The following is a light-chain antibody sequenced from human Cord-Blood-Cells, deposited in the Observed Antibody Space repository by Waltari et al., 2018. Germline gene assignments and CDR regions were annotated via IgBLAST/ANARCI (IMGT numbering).Light chain of an antibody. CDR1: QRVLYSSNNQHY. CDR2: WAS. J-gene: IGKJ1*01. V-gene: IGKV4-1*01. CDR3: QQYYSTPPT. Sequence: DIVMTQSPDSLAVSLGESATINCKSSQRVLYSSNNQHYLAWYQQEPGQPPKLLIYWASTRESGVPDRFSGSGSGTDFTLTISSLQAEDVAVYYCQQYYSTPPTFGQGTKVEIK.